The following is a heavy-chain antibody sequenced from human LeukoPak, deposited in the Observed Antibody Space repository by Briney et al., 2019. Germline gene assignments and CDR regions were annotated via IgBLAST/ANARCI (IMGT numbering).Heavy chain of an antibody. D-gene: IGHD3-22*01. CDR2: IIPILGIA. V-gene: IGHV1-69*02. Sequence: SVKVSCKASGGAFSSYTISWVRQAPGQGLEWMGRIIPILGIANYAQKFQGRVTITADKSTSTAYMELSSLRSEDTAVYYCASRYYYDSSGYYYRSFDYWGQGTLVTVSS. J-gene: IGHJ4*02. CDR1: GGAFSSYT. CDR3: ASRYYYDSSGYYYRSFDY.